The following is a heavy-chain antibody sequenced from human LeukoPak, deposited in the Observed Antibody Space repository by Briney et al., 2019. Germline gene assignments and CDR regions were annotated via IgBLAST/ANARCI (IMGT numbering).Heavy chain of an antibody. CDR2: ISSSGGST. J-gene: IGHJ6*02. D-gene: IGHD5-24*01. CDR3: SRDSYGYRPDCGFGV. Sequence: GGSLRLSCAASGFTFSSYSMSWVRQAPGKGLEWVSAISSSGGSTDYTDSVKGRFTISRDNSKNTLYLQMNSLKTEDTAVYYCSRDSYGYRPDCGFGVWGQGTTVIVSS. V-gene: IGHV3-23*01. CDR1: GFTFSSYS.